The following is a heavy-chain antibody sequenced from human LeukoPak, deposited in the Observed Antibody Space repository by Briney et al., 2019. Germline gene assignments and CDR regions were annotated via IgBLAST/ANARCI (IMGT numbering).Heavy chain of an antibody. Sequence: SETLSLTCTVSGGSISSYYWSWIRQPPGKGLEWIGYIYYSGSTNYNPSLKSRVTISVDTSKNQFSLKLSSVTAADTAVYYCARSYYDILTGWGSYFDYWGQGTLVTVSS. J-gene: IGHJ4*02. V-gene: IGHV4-59*12. CDR2: IYYSGST. D-gene: IGHD3-9*01. CDR3: ARSYYDILTGWGSYFDY. CDR1: GGSISSYY.